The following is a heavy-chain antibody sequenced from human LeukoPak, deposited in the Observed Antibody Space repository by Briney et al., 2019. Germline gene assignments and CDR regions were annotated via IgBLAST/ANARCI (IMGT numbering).Heavy chain of an antibody. D-gene: IGHD1-26*01. Sequence: GGSLRLSCAAFGFTFSGYYMSWIRQAPGKGLEWVSYISSSGSTIYYADSVKGRFTISRDNAKNSLYLQMNSLRAEDTAVYYCTTSPDAFDTWGQGTMVTVSS. V-gene: IGHV3-11*04. CDR1: GFTFSGYY. CDR2: ISSSGSTI. CDR3: TTSPDAFDT. J-gene: IGHJ3*02.